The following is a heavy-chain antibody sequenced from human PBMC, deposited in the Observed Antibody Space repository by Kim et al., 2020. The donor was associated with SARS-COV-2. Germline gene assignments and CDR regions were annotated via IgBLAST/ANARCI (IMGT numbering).Heavy chain of an antibody. CDR3: ARGRGGGSTPCYFDY. V-gene: IGHV4-59*01. CDR1: GGSISSYY. Sequence: SETLSLTCTVSGGSISSYYWSWIRQPPGKGLEWIGYIYYSGSTNYNPSLKSRVTISVDTSKNQFSLKLSSVTAADTAVYYCARGRGGGSTPCYFDYWGEG. CDR2: IYYSGST. D-gene: IGHD5-12*01. J-gene: IGHJ4*02.